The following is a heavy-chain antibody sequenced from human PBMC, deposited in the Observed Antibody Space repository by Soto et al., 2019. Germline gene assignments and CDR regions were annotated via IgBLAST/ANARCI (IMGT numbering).Heavy chain of an antibody. CDR3: ARDGGSDRQAYAFDY. J-gene: IGHJ4*02. CDR1: GFTFSNYW. D-gene: IGHD6-6*01. Sequence: EVHLVESGGGLVQPGGSLRLSCAASGFTFSNYWMSWVRQAPGKGLEWVANIKEDGSEKNYVDSVKGRLTISRDNAKNSLFLQMNSLRAEDTAVYYCARDGGSDRQAYAFDYWGQGTLVTVSS. CDR2: IKEDGSEK. V-gene: IGHV3-7*05.